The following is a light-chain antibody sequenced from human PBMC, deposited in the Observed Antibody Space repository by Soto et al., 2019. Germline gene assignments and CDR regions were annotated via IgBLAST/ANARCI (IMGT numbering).Light chain of an antibody. CDR3: AAWDDSLNGVV. Sequence: QSVLTPAPSASGTPGQRVTVSCSGSSSNIGSKTVNWYQQLPGTAPKLLIYSSDQRPSGVPDRFSGSKSGTSVSLDISGLQSDDEADYYCAAWDDSLNGVVFGGGTKVTLL. J-gene: IGLJ2*01. V-gene: IGLV1-44*01. CDR1: SSNIGSKT. CDR2: SSD.